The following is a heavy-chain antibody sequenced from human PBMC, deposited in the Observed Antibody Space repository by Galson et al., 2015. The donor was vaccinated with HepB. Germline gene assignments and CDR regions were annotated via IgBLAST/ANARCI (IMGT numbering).Heavy chain of an antibody. J-gene: IGHJ3*02. CDR3: ATDPDYVWGSYRRTDDAFDI. D-gene: IGHD3-16*02. CDR1: GFTFSSYS. Sequence: SLRLSCAASGFTFSSYSMNWVRQAPGKGLEWVSYISSSSSTIYYADSVKGRFTISRDNAKNSLYLQMNSLRAEDTAVYYCATDPDYVWGSYRRTDDAFDIWGQGTMVTVSS. CDR2: ISSSSSTI. V-gene: IGHV3-48*01.